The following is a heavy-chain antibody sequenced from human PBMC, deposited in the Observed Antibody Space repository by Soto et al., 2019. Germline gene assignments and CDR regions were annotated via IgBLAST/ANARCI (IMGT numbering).Heavy chain of an antibody. Sequence: QVQLVESGGGVVQPGRSLRLSCAASGFTFGSYAMHWDRQAPGKGLEWVAVISYDGSNKYYADSVKGRFTISRDNSKNTLYLQMNSLRAEDTAVYYCVRTEAVAGPSFDYWGQGTLVTLSS. D-gene: IGHD6-19*01. V-gene: IGHV3-30-3*01. CDR1: GFTFGSYA. J-gene: IGHJ4*02. CDR2: ISYDGSNK. CDR3: VRTEAVAGPSFDY.